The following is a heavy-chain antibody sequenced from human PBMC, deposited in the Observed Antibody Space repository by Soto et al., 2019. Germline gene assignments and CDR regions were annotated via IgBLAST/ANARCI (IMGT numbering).Heavy chain of an antibody. CDR2: IYYSGST. V-gene: IGHV4-59*01. J-gene: IGHJ6*02. D-gene: IGHD2-15*01. Sequence: PSETLSLTGTVSGGSISSYYWSWIRQPPGKGLEWIGYIYYSGSTNYNPSLKSRVTISVDTSKNQFSLKLSSVTAADTAVYYCARDNYCSGGSCYSWDYYGMDVWGQGTTVTVSS. CDR3: ARDNYCSGGSCYSWDYYGMDV. CDR1: GGSISSYY.